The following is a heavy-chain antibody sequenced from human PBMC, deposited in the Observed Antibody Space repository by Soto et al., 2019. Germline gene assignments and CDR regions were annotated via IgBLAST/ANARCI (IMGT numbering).Heavy chain of an antibody. J-gene: IGHJ6*02. CDR1: GYSFTSYW. D-gene: IGHD2-2*01. V-gene: IGHV5-10-1*01. CDR3: ARSRGGCSSTSCYHYGMDV. Sequence: PGESLKISCKGSGYSFTSYWISWVRQMPGKDLEWMGRIDPSDSYINYSPSFQGHVTISADKSISTAYLQWSSLKATDTAMYYCARSRGGCSSTSCYHYGMDVWGQGTTVTVSS. CDR2: IDPSDSYI.